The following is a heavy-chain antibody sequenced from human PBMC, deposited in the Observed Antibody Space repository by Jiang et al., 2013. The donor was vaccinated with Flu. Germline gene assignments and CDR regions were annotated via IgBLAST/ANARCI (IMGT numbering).Heavy chain of an antibody. J-gene: IGHJ4*02. CDR3: ARHVVVATPGFEY. CDR2: IYYSIGST. V-gene: IGHV4-59*08. Sequence: LLKPSETLSLTCIVPGGSISSYYWSWIRQPPGKGLEWIGYIYYSIGSTSYNPSLKSRVTISVDTSKNQFSLRLNSVTAADTAVYYCARHVVVATPGFEYWGQGTLVTVSS. D-gene: IGHD2-15*01. CDR1: GGSISSYY.